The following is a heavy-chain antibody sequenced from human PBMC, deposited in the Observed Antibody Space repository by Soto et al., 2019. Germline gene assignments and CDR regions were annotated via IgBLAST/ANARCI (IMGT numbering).Heavy chain of an antibody. V-gene: IGHV3-30*14. CDR1: GFTFSSYA. CDR3: ARGTSYYDGSGSGY. J-gene: IGHJ4*02. CDR2: ISYDGSNK. D-gene: IGHD3-10*01. Sequence: QVQLVESGGGVVQPGRSLRLSCAASGFTFSSYAMHWVRQAPGKGLEWVAVISYDGSNKYYADSVKGRFTISRDNSKNPLYLQMNRLTSEGSDVYYCARGTSYYDGSGSGYWDQGTLVTVSS.